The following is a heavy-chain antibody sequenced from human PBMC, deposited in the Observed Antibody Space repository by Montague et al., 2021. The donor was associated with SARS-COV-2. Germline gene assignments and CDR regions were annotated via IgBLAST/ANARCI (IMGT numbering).Heavy chain of an antibody. CDR3: ARERWAVGVSFDY. D-gene: IGHD1-26*01. CDR1: GDGVSSNSAT. CDR2: TYYRSRWSN. V-gene: IGHV6-1*01. J-gene: IGHJ4*02. Sequence: CAISGDGVSSNSATWHWIRQSPSRGLEWLGRTYYRSRWSNDYAVXVRSRIIINPDTSTNQFSLQLSSVTPEDTAVYFCARERWAVGVSFDYWGQGTLVTVSS.